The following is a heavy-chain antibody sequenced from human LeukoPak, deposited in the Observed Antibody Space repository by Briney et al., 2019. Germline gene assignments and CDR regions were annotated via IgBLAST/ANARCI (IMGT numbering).Heavy chain of an antibody. CDR2: IYYSGST. V-gene: IGHV4-30-4*08. J-gene: IGHJ3*02. D-gene: IGHD4-17*01. Sequence: PSETLSLTCTVSGGSISSGDYYWSWIRQPPGKGLEWIGYIYYSGSTYYNPSLKSRVTILVDTSKNQFSLKLSSVTAADTAVYYCARVDGDYFPGVRDAFDIWGQGTMVTVSS. CDR1: GGSISSGDYY. CDR3: ARVDGDYFPGVRDAFDI.